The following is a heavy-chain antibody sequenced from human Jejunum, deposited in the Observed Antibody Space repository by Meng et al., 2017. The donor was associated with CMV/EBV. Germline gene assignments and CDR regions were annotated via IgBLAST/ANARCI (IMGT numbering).Heavy chain of an antibody. V-gene: IGHV1-2*02. CDR3: ARRGAVSGSFDY. Sequence: KASAYPFSGYYLHWVRQAPGQGLEWMGWINPNSGGTNYAQNFQGSVTMTRDTSITTAYMELSRLRSDDTAMYYCARRGAVSGSFDYWGQGTLVTVSS. CDR1: AYPFSGYY. CDR2: INPNSGGT. J-gene: IGHJ4*02. D-gene: IGHD6-25*01.